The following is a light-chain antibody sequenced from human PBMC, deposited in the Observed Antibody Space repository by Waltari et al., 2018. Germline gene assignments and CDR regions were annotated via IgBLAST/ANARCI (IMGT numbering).Light chain of an antibody. Sequence: QSVLTQPPSASRTPGQRVTISCSGSPSNVGDNVVHWYHQVPGTAPKLVIYRNDQRPSGVPDRFTASKSGTSASLAISGLQSEDEGDYYCATWDDSPTGRWVFGGGTRVTVL. CDR3: ATWDDSPTGRWV. J-gene: IGLJ3*02. CDR1: PSNVGDNV. V-gene: IGLV1-44*01. CDR2: RND.